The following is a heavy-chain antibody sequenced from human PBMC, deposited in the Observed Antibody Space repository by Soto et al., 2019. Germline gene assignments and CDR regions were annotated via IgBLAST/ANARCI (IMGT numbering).Heavy chain of an antibody. D-gene: IGHD6-13*01. Sequence: QVQLVQSGAEVRKPGSSVKVSCHSSGDSFNDYPVTWVRQAPGQGLEWMGGTIPASGTTNYAQEFQGRVTITADVSTSTVYMELSSLKYEDTALYYCASSYGVSWYGDFWGQGTLVTVSS. CDR2: TIPASGTT. CDR1: GDSFNDYP. J-gene: IGHJ4*02. V-gene: IGHV1-69*01. CDR3: ASSYGVSWYGDF.